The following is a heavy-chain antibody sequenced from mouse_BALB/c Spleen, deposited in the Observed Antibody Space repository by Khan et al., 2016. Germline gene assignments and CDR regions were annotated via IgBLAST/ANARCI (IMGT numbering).Heavy chain of an antibody. CDR3: ARGGNYGFAY. Sequence: QIQLVQSGPELKKPGETDKISCKASGYTFTDYSMHWVKQAPGKGLKWMGWINTETGEPTYADDFKGRFAFSLETSASTAYLQINKLKNEDTATXCCARGGNYGFAYWGQGTLVTVSA. V-gene: IGHV9-2-1*01. CDR1: GYTFTDYS. CDR2: INTETGEP. D-gene: IGHD2-1*01. J-gene: IGHJ3*01.